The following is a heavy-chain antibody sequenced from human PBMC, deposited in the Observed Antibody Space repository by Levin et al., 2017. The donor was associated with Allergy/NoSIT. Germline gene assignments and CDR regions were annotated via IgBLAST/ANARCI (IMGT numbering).Heavy chain of an antibody. CDR1: GFAFIRYW. CDR3: ARDPAYSGSI. V-gene: IGHV3-7*01. CDR2: IKYEGGEK. Sequence: PGGSLRLSCAGSGFAFIRYWMSWVRQAPGRGLEWLANIKYEGGEKYYVDSVKGRFTISRDNAKTSLYLQMNSLRADDAAVYYCARDPAYSGSIWGQGTLVTVSS. D-gene: IGHD6-6*01. J-gene: IGHJ4*02.